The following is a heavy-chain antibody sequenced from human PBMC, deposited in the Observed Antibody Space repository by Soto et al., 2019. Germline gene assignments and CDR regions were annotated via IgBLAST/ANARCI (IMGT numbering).Heavy chain of an antibody. CDR3: IQSRCGGDCLQSYASYYYYGMDV. D-gene: IGHD2-21*02. CDR2: IYWDDDK. V-gene: IGHV2-5*02. CDR1: AFSLSTGGVG. J-gene: IGHJ6*02. Sequence: QITLKESGPPLVKPTQTLTLTCTFSAFSLSTGGVGVGWIRQPPGKALEWLAIIYWDDDKRYSPSLRSRLTITKYTSKNQVVLTMTNMDPVDTATYYCIQSRCGGDCLQSYASYYYYGMDVWGQGTTVTVSS.